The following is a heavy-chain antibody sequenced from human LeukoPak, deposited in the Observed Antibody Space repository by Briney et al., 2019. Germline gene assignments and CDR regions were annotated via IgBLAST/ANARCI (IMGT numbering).Heavy chain of an antibody. V-gene: IGHV3-23*01. D-gene: IGHD4-17*01. CDR1: GFTFISYS. J-gene: IGHJ3*02. Sequence: GGSLRLSCAASGFTFISYSMNWVRQAPGKGLEWVSSISGSGGSTQYADSVQGRFAISRDNSKNTLYLQMNSLRVEDTAVYFCARDPNGDYIGTFDMWGRGTMVSVSS. CDR2: ISGSGGST. CDR3: ARDPNGDYIGTFDM.